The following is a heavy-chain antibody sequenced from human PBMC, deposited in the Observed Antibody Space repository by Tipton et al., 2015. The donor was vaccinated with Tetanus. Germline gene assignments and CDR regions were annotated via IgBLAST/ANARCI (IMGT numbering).Heavy chain of an antibody. V-gene: IGHV3-33*01. CDR2: SWYDGTDT. Sequence: SLRLSCAASGFIFSSYGIHWVRQAPGKGLEWVAVSWYDGTDTYYADAVKGRFTISRDNSKNTLYLQMNSLRAEDTAVYYCAREADCSGGSCFSGDFDNWGQGTQVTFSS. J-gene: IGHJ4*02. CDR1: GFIFSSYG. D-gene: IGHD2-15*01. CDR3: AREADCSGGSCFSGDFDN.